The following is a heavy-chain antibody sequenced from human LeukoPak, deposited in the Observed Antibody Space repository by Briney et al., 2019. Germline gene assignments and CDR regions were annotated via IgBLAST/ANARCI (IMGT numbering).Heavy chain of an antibody. CDR2: IYYSGST. V-gene: IGHV4-59*01. CDR1: GGSISSYY. CDR3: ARDGVEQHSGYYYMDV. Sequence: QSSETLSLTCTVSGGSISSYYWSWIRQPPGKGLEWIGYIYYSGSTNYNPSLKSRVTISVDTSKNQFSLKLSSVTAADTAVYYCARDGVEQHSGYYYMDVWGKGTTVTVSS. D-gene: IGHD6-13*01. J-gene: IGHJ6*03.